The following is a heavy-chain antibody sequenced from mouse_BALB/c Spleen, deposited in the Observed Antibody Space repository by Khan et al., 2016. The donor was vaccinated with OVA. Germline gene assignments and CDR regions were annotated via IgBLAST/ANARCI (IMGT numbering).Heavy chain of an antibody. J-gene: IGHJ3*01. D-gene: IGHD1-1*01. CDR2: VNPYNDGT. CDR1: GYTFTNYI. V-gene: IGHV1S136*01. CDR3: ERDYGRSFWFSD. Sequence: VQLKESGPELVKPGASVKMSCKASGYTFTNYIIHWVKQTPGQGLEWIGYVNPYNDGTKYNEKFKGKATLTSDKSSSTAYMELSGLTSEDSAVYYCERDYGRSFWFSDWGQGTLVTVSA.